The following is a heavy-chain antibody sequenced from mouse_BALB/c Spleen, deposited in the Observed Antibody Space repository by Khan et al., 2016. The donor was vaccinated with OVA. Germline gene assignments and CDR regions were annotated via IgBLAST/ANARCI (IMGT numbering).Heavy chain of an antibody. D-gene: IGHD2-2*01. J-gene: IGHJ3*01. CDR3: ARGGYGAFAY. CDR2: LYPGNINN. V-gene: IGHV1S56*01. Sequence: VELVEPGPELVKPGASVRISCKASAYTFTSNYIPGVKRRPGQGLEGIGWLYPGNINNNYHERLKGKAKLTADKSSSTAYMHLSSLASGDSAVYFCARGGYGAFAYWGQGTLVTVSA. CDR1: AYTFTSNY.